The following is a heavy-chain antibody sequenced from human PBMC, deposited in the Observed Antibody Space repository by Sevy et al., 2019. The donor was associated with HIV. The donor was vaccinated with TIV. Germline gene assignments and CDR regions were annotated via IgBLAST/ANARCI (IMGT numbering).Heavy chain of an antibody. V-gene: IGHV3-30-3*02. CDR2: ISYDGSNK. D-gene: IGHD2-21*02. CDR1: GFTFSSYS. CDR3: AKCGGDCYSRGYLDY. Sequence: GGSLRLSCAVSGFTFSSYSMHWVRQAPGKGLEWVTVISYDGSNKYYADSVKDRFTISRDNLKNTLYLQMNSLRAEDTAVYYCAKCGGDCYSRGYLDYWGQGTLVIVSS. J-gene: IGHJ4*02.